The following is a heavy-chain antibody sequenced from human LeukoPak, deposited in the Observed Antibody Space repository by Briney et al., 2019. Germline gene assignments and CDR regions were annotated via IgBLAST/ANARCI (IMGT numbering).Heavy chain of an antibody. Sequence: KPSETLSLTCTVSGGSISSYYWSWIRQPPGKGLEWIGYIYYSGSTNYNPSLKSRVTISVDTSKNQFPLKLSSVTAADTAVYYCATHQGRYCSSTSCYAFDIWGQGTMVTVSS. CDR2: IYYSGST. V-gene: IGHV4-59*08. J-gene: IGHJ3*02. CDR1: GGSISSYY. CDR3: ATHQGRYCSSTSCYAFDI. D-gene: IGHD2-2*01.